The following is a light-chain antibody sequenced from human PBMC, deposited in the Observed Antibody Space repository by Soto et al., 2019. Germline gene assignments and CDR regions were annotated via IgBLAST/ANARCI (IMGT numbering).Light chain of an antibody. Sequence: DIQLTQSPSFLAASLGDRVTFTCRASQGISSYLAWYQQGPGKAPKLLIYAASTLQSGVPSRFSGSGSGTEFTVTITSLQPEDFAIYYCQDRSSYPYTFGQGTKLEIK. J-gene: IGKJ2*01. CDR3: QDRSSYPYT. CDR2: AAS. V-gene: IGKV1-9*01. CDR1: QGISSY.